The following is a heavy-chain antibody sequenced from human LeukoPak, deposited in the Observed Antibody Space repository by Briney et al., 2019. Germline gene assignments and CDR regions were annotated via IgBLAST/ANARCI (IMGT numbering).Heavy chain of an antibody. Sequence: GASVKVSCKTSGFTFTGYYMHWVRQAPGQGLEWMGWINCNTGGTNYAQKFQDRVTMTRDTSISTAYMDLSSLRSDDTAVYHCARDPSGSYYKWFDPWGQGTLVTVSS. CDR2: INCNTGGT. D-gene: IGHD1-26*01. CDR1: GFTFTGYY. J-gene: IGHJ5*02. CDR3: ARDPSGSYYKWFDP. V-gene: IGHV1-2*02.